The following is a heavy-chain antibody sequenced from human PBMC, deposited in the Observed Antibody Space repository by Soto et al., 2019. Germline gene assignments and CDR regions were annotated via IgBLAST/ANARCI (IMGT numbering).Heavy chain of an antibody. CDR2: IRSKANSYAT. V-gene: IGHV3-73*01. Sequence: GGSLRLSCAASGFTFSGSAMHWVRQASGKGLEWVGRIRSKANSYATAYAASVKGRFTISRDDSKNTAYLQMNSLKTEDTAVYYCTSPLGATNDAFDIWGQGTRVSVSS. D-gene: IGHD1-26*01. CDR3: TSPLGATNDAFDI. J-gene: IGHJ3*02. CDR1: GFTFSGSA.